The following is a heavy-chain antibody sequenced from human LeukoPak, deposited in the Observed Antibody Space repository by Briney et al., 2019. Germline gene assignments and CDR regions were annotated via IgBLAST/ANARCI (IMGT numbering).Heavy chain of an antibody. Sequence: GGSLRLSCAASGFTFSSYWMHWVRQDPRKGLVWVSRINGDGRNINYADSVRGRFTISRDNAKNTLYLQMNSLRAEDTAVYYCAKGRGYDFWSGLGYMDVWGKGTTVTVSS. CDR3: AKGRGYDFWSGLGYMDV. D-gene: IGHD3-3*01. CDR2: INGDGRNI. V-gene: IGHV3-74*01. CDR1: GFTFSSYW. J-gene: IGHJ6*03.